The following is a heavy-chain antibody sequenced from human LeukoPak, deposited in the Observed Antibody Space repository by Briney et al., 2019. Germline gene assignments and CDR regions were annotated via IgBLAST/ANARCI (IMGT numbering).Heavy chain of an antibody. CDR3: ARLRSGYDAFDI. D-gene: IGHD3-10*01. V-gene: IGHV4-39*01. J-gene: IGHJ3*02. CDR2: IYYSGST. CDR1: GGSISSSSYY. Sequence: PSETLSLTCTVSGGSISSSSYYWGWIRQPPGKGLEWIGSIYYSGSTYYNPSLKSRVTISVDTSKSQFSLKLSSVTAADTAVYYCARLRSGYDAFDIWGQGTMVTVSS.